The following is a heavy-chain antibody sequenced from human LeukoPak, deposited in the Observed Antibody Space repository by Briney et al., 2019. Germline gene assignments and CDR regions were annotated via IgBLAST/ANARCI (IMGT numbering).Heavy chain of an antibody. D-gene: IGHD2-15*01. CDR3: ARAGVVVAARLQYFQH. Sequence: SETLSLTCTVSGGSISSSSYYWGWIRQPPGKGLEWIGSIYYSGSTNYNPSLKSRVTISVDTSKNQFSLKLSSVTAADTAVYYCARAGVVVAARLQYFQHWGQGTLVTVSS. CDR2: IYYSGST. J-gene: IGHJ1*01. CDR1: GGSISSSSYY. V-gene: IGHV4-39*07.